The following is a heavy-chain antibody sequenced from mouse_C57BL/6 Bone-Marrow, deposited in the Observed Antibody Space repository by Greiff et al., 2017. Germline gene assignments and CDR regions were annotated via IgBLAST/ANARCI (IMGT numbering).Heavy chain of an antibody. J-gene: IGHJ3*01. CDR3: ARRIYYDYDEAWFAY. V-gene: IGHV1-4*01. CDR1: GYTFTSYT. CDR2: INPSSGYT. Sequence: QVQLKQSGAELARPGASVKMSCKASGYTFTSYTMHWVKQRPGQGLEWIGYINPSSGYTKYNQKFKDKATLTADKSSSTAYMQLSSLTSEDSAVYYCARRIYYDYDEAWFAYWGQGTLVTVSA. D-gene: IGHD2-4*01.